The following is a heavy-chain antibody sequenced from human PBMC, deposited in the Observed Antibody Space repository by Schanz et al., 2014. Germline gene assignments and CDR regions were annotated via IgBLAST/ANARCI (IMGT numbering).Heavy chain of an antibody. CDR2: INLSGGST. Sequence: QVQLVQSGAEVKKPGASVKVSCKASGYTFTSYSMHWVRQAPGQGLEWMGIINLSGGSTTYAQKFQGRVTITADKATSTVYMEWSSLRSEDTAVYYCARAPTAYCSDTSCLGTPFDYWGQGTLVTVSS. CDR3: ARAPTAYCSDTSCLGTPFDY. CDR1: GYTFTSYS. V-gene: IGHV1-46*03. J-gene: IGHJ4*02. D-gene: IGHD2-2*01.